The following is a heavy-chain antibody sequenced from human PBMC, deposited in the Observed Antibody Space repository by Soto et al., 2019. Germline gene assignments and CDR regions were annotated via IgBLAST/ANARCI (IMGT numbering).Heavy chain of an antibody. CDR2: INYSGRT. V-gene: IGHV4-34*01. J-gene: IGHJ4*02. CDR3: ARTGHLFDY. CDR1: GGSFSYYY. Sequence: QVQLQQWGAGLLKPSETLSLTCAVHGGSFSYYYWSWIRQPPGKGLEWIGEINYSGRTNYNPSLKSRVTISVNTSKNQFPLTLSSMTAADTAVYYCARTGHLFDYWGQGISVTVSS.